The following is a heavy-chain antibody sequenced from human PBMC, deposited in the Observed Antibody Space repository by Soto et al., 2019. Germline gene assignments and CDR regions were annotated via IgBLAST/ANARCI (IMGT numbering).Heavy chain of an antibody. Sequence: GGSLRLSCAASGFTFSDHYMEWVRQAPGKGLEWVGRIRNKANRYSTEYAASVQGRYTISRDDSMNSLYLQMNSLKTVDMAVFYCARYSGSYSRGLDYWGQGTPVTVSS. CDR2: IRNKANRYST. V-gene: IGHV3-72*01. CDR1: GFTFSDHY. J-gene: IGHJ4*02. D-gene: IGHD1-26*01. CDR3: ARYSGSYSRGLDY.